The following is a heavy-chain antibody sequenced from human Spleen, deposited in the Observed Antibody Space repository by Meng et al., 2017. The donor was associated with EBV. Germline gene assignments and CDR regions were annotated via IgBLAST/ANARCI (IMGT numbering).Heavy chain of an antibody. J-gene: IGHJ5*02. CDR3: ARLYRNYEVNWFDP. Sequence: QLQESGPGLVKPSGTLSLKCTVSGDSVSSGSHSWSWIRQPPGKGLEWIGYIYYGGITNYNPSLKSRVTISLDTSKDQFSLRLTSVTAADTAVYYCARLYRNYEVNWFDPWGQGTLVTVSS. D-gene: IGHD4-11*01. V-gene: IGHV4-61*01. CDR1: GDSVSSGSHS. CDR2: IYYGGIT.